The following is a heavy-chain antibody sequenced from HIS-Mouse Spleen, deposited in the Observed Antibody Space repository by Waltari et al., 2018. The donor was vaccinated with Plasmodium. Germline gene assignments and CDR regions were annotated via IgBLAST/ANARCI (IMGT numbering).Heavy chain of an antibody. J-gene: IGHJ1*01. Sequence: QVQLVQSGAEVKKPGASVKVSCKASGYTFTGYYMHWVRPAPGQGLEWMGGVNPNSGGTNYAQEFQGRVTMTRDTSISTAYMELSRLRSDDTAVYYCARVLGYKAAAGTFVEYFQHWGQGTLVTVSS. D-gene: IGHD6-13*01. V-gene: IGHV1-2*02. CDR3: ARVLGYKAAAGTFVEYFQH. CDR1: GYTFTGYY. CDR2: VNPNSGGT.